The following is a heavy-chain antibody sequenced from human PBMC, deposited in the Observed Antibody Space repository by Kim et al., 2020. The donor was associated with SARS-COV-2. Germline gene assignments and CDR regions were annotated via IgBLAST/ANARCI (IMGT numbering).Heavy chain of an antibody. J-gene: IGHJ4*02. CDR3: ARGGPRGGDTVYY. CDR2: VNPSGAGT. V-gene: IGHV1-46*01. CDR1: GYIFTSSY. Sequence: ASVKVSCKASGYIFTSSYIHWVRQAPGQGPEWMGIVNPSGAGTKCAQKFQDRVTITKDTSTTTVYMELTRLTSEDTAVYYCARGGPRGGDTVYYWVQGSQVSVSS. D-gene: IGHD2-21*02.